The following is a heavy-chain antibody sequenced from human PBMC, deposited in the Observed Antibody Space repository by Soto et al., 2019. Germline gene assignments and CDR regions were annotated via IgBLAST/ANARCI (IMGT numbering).Heavy chain of an antibody. CDR1: GGSISSYY. CDR2: IYYSGST. V-gene: IGHV4-59*12. D-gene: IGHD6-13*01. J-gene: IGHJ4*02. Sequence: PSETLSLTCTVSGGSISSYYWSWIRQPPGKGLEWIGYIYYSGSTNYNPSLKSRVTISVDTSKSQFSLRLTSVTAADTAVYYCARYNAASGTYYLDFWGQGALVTVSS. CDR3: ARYNAASGTYYLDF.